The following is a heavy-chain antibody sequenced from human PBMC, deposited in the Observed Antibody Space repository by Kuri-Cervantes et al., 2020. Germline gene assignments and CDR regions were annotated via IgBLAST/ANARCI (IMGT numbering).Heavy chain of an antibody. V-gene: IGHV4-30-4*08. Sequence: SETLSLTCTVSGGSISSGDYYWSWIRQPPGKGLEWIGYIYYSGSTYYNPSLKSRVTISVDTSKNQFSLKLSSVTAADTAVYYCARHRDIVLMPMGAFDIWGQGTMVTVSS. J-gene: IGHJ3*02. CDR3: ARHRDIVLMPMGAFDI. D-gene: IGHD2-8*01. CDR1: GGSISSGDYY. CDR2: IYYSGST.